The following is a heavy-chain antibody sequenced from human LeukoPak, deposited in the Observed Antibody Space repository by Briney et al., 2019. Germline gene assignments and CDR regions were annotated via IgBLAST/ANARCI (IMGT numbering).Heavy chain of an antibody. D-gene: IGHD4-17*01. J-gene: IGHJ4*02. CDR3: ARDYYGDSYFDY. CDR1: GFTFDDYG. V-gene: IGHV3-20*04. CDR2: IHWNSGST. Sequence: GGSLRLSCVASGFTFDDYGISWVRQAPGKGLEWVSRIHWNSGSTRYVDSVKGRFTISRDNAKNSLYLQMNSLRPEDTALYYCARDYYGDSYFDYWGQGTLVTVSS.